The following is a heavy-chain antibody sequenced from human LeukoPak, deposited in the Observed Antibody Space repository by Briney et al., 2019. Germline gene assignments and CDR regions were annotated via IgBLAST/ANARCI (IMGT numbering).Heavy chain of an antibody. J-gene: IGHJ5*02. V-gene: IGHV3-30*18. CDR2: ISYDGSNK. CDR3: AKDTAVRYRLINWFDP. D-gene: IGHD3-16*02. CDR1: GFTFSSYG. Sequence: PGGSLRLSCAASGFTFSSYGMHWVRQAPGKGLECVAVISYDGSNKYYADSVKGRFTISRDNSKNTLYLQMNSLRAEDTAVYYCAKDTAVRYRLINWFDPWGQGTLVTVSS.